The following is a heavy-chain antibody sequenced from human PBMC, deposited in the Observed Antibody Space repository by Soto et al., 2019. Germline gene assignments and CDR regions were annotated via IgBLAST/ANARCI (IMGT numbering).Heavy chain of an antibody. CDR2: ISCSGGST. CDR1: GFTFSRYA. J-gene: IGHJ4*02. D-gene: IGHD5-18*01. V-gene: IGHV3-23*01. Sequence: RGSVGLSCAASGFTFSRYAMSWVRQAPGKGLEWVAAISCSGGSTYYGDSVKGRFAISRDNSNNTLYLQMNSLRAEDTAVYYCAKDPLEILLWQTYSIDXWGQGTLVTVS. CDR3: AKDPLEILLWQTYSIDX.